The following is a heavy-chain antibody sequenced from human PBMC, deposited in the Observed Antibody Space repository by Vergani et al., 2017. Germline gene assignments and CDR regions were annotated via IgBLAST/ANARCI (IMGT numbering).Heavy chain of an antibody. CDR3: SKNNYYDSSGYQDY. CDR2: INWNGGST. CDR1: GFTFSSYA. J-gene: IGHJ4*02. Sequence: EVQLLESGGGLVQPGGSLRLSCAASGFTFSSYAMSWVRQAPGKGLEWVSGINWNGGSTGYADSVKGRFTISRDNAKNSLYLQMNSLRSEDTALYHWSKNNYYDSSGYQDYWGQGTLVTVSS. V-gene: IGHV3-20*01. D-gene: IGHD3-22*01.